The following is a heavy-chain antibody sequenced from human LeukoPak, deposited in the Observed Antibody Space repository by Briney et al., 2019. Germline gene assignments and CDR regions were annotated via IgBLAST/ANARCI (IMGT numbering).Heavy chain of an antibody. J-gene: IGHJ4*02. CDR2: IRYDGSHK. Sequence: GSLRLSCAASGFTFSTYGMHWVRQAPGKGLEWVAFIRYDGSHKYYTDSVRGRFTISRDNSKNTLYLQMNNLRAEDTALYYCAKISGYYPFDYWGQETLVTVSS. CDR1: GFTFSTYG. V-gene: IGHV3-30*02. D-gene: IGHD3-22*01. CDR3: AKISGYYPFDY.